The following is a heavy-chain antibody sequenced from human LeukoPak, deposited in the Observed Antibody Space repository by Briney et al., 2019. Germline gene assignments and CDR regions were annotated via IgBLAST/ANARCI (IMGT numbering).Heavy chain of an antibody. CDR2: INPSGGST. CDR1: GYTFTSYY. V-gene: IGHV1-46*01. J-gene: IGHJ4*02. Sequence: ASVKVSCKASGYTFTSYYMHWVRQAPGQGLEWMGIINPSGGSTSYAQKFQGRATMTRDTSTSTVYMELSSLRSEDTAVYYRARVTSSNYPPDYWGQGTLVTVSS. CDR3: ARVTSSNYPPDY. D-gene: IGHD4-11*01.